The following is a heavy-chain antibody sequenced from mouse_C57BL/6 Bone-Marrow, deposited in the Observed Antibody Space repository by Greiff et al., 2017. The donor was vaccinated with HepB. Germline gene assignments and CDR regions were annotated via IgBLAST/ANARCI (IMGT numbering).Heavy chain of an antibody. CDR2: ISHGDSYT. D-gene: IGHD2-3*01. J-gene: IGHJ4*01. V-gene: IGHV5-4*01. CDR1: GFTFTSYA. Sequence: EVKLVQSGGGLVKPGGSLKLSCAASGFTFTSYAMSWVRQTPEKRLEWVATISHGDSYTYYPDNVKGRFTISRDKAKNNLYLQMSHLTSEDTAMYYGARDGYYLYYAMDYWGQGTSVTVSS. CDR3: ARDGYYLYYAMDY.